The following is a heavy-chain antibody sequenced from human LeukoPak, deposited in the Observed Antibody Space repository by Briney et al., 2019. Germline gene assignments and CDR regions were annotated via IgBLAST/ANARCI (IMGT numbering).Heavy chain of an antibody. J-gene: IGHJ5*02. CDR3: AKSGWQWLLGWFDP. D-gene: IGHD6-19*01. CDR2: ISWNSGSI. V-gene: IGHV3-9*01. Sequence: PGGSLRLPCAASGFTFDDYAMHWVRQAPGKGLEWVSGISWNSGSIGYADSVKGRFTISRDNAKNSLYLQMNSLRAEDTALYYCAKSGWQWLLGWFDPWGQGTLVTVSS. CDR1: GFTFDDYA.